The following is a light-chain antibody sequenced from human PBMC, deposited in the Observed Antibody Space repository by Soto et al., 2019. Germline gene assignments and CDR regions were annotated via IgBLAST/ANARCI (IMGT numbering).Light chain of an antibody. CDR1: SSNIGSNY. CDR3: AAWDDSLSGYV. J-gene: IGLJ1*01. CDR2: RNN. Sequence: QSVLTQPPSASGTPGQRVTISCSGSSSNIGSNYVYWYQQLPGTAPKLLIYRNNQRPSRVPDRFSGSQSATSASLAISGLRSEDEADYDCAAWDDSLSGYVFGTGTKLTVL. V-gene: IGLV1-47*01.